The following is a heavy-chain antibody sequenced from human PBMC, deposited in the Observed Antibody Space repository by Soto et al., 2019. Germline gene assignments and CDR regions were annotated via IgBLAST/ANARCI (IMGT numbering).Heavy chain of an antibody. Sequence: GAAVPVSCAASVYTFSSCGIIWVRQAPGQGLEWMGWISAYNGNTNYAQKLQGRVTMTTDTSTSTAYMELRSLRSDDTTVYYCARDPMVLRRYFDLWGRGTLVTVSS. D-gene: IGHD4-17*01. CDR2: ISAYNGNT. V-gene: IGHV1-18*01. J-gene: IGHJ2*01. CDR1: VYTFSSCG. CDR3: ARDPMVLRRYFDL.